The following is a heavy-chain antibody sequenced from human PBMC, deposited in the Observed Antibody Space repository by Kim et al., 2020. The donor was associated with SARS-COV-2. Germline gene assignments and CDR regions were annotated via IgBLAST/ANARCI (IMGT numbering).Heavy chain of an antibody. J-gene: IGHJ3*02. D-gene: IGHD2-15*01. CDR3: ARRSLGYCSGGSCYSAFDI. CDR1: GGSISSYY. Sequence: ETLSLTCTVSGGSISSYYWSWIRQPPGKGLEWIGYIYYSGSTNYNPSLKSRVTISVDTSKNQFSLKLSSVTAADTAVYYCARRSLGYCSGGSCYSAFDIWGLRTMGTVSS. V-gene: IGHV4-59*08. CDR2: IYYSGST.